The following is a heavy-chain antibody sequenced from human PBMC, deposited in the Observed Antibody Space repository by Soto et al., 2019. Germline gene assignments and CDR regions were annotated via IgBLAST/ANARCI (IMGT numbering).Heavy chain of an antibody. CDR3: ATDGIGDCSSTSCYAFDY. V-gene: IGHV1-24*01. CDR1: GYTLTELS. CDR2: FDPEDGET. D-gene: IGHD2-2*01. J-gene: IGHJ4*02. Sequence: GASVKVSCKVSGYTLTELSMHWVRQAPGKGLEWMGGFDPEDGETIYAQKFQGRVTMTEDTSTDTAYMELSSLRSEDTAVYYCATDGIGDCSSTSCYAFDYWGQGTLVTVS.